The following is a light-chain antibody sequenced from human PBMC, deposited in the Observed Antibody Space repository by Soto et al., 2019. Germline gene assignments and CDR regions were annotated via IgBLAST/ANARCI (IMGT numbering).Light chain of an antibody. V-gene: IGKV3-20*01. Sequence: EIVLTQSPGTLSLSPGERATLSCRASQSVSSSDLAWYQQKPGQAPRLLIYGASTRATGIPARFSGSGSGTEFTLTISSLQSEDFAVYYCQQYGSSPQTFGQGTKVDI. CDR1: QSVSSSD. CDR2: GAS. CDR3: QQYGSSPQT. J-gene: IGKJ1*01.